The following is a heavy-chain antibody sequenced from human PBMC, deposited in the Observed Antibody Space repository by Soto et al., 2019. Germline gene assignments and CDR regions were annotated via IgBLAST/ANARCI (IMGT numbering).Heavy chain of an antibody. CDR1: GFTFSSYA. Sequence: GGSLRLSCAASGFTFSSYAMHWVRQAPGKGLEWVAVISYDGSNKYYADSVKGRFTISRDNSKNTLYLQMNSLRAEDTAVYYCARGGPYGDYYPYYYGMDVWGQGTTVTVSS. CDR3: ARGGPYGDYYPYYYGMDV. CDR2: ISYDGSNK. D-gene: IGHD4-17*01. J-gene: IGHJ6*02. V-gene: IGHV3-30-3*01.